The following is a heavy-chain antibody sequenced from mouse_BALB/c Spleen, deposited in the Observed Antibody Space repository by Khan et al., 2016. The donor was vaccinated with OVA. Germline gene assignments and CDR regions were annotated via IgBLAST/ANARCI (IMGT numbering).Heavy chain of an antibody. D-gene: IGHD2-14*01. CDR3: ARSTDRYAFAY. V-gene: IGHV3-8*02. J-gene: IGHJ3*01. Sequence: EVQLQESGPSLVQPSQTLSLTCSVTGDSITSGFWSWIRKFPGNKLEYMGYMIYSGYTYYNPSLKGRFSITHHTSKNQYYLQLNSVTTEDTATYYCARSTDRYAFAYWGQGTLVTVSA. CDR2: MIYSGYT. CDR1: GDSITSGF.